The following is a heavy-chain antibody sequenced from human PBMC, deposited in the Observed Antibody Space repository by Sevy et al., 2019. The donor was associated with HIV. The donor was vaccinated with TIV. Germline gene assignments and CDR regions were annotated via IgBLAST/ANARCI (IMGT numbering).Heavy chain of an antibody. CDR2: IKEDGSEK. V-gene: IGHV3-7*01. D-gene: IGHD2-15*01. CDR1: GFSFSSFW. J-gene: IGHJ4*02. CDR3: AREGQCYHPLDY. Sequence: GGSLRLSCAASGFSFSSFWMSWVRQSPGKGLEWVANIKEDGSEKYYVDSVKGRFTISRDNAKNSLYLQMNSLRAEDTAVYYCAREGQCYHPLDYWGQGTLVTVSS.